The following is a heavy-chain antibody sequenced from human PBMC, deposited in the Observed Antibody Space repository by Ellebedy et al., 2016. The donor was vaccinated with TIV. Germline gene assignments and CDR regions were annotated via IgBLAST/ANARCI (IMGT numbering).Heavy chain of an antibody. CDR3: ASSGNHAAFDL. CDR2: ISAYNGNT. Sequence: ASVKVSCKASGYTFTSYGISWVRQAPGQGLEWMGWISAYNGNTNYAQKFQGRVTMTRDTSSSTVYMQLSSLRSDDAAVYYCASSGNHAAFDLWGQGTMLTVSS. CDR1: GYTFTSYG. V-gene: IGHV1-18*01. D-gene: IGHD1-14*01. J-gene: IGHJ3*01.